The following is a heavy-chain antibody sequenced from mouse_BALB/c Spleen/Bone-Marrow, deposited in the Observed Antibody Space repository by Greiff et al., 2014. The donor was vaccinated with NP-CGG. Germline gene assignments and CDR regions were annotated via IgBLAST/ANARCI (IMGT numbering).Heavy chain of an antibody. V-gene: IGHV5-9-4*01. D-gene: IGHD1-1*01. Sequence: DVMLVESXGGLVKPGGSLKLSCAASGFTFSSYAMSWVRQSPEKRLEWVAEISSGGSYTYYSDTVTGRFTISRDNAEKTLYLEMSSLRSDDTAMYYCARDGGVYFSWFAYWGQGTLVTVSA. CDR2: ISSGGSYT. J-gene: IGHJ3*01. CDR1: GFTFSSYA. CDR3: ARDGGVYFSWFAY.